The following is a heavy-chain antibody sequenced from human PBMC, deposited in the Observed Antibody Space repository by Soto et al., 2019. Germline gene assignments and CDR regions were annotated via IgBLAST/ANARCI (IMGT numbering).Heavy chain of an antibody. CDR2: IWYDGSNK. D-gene: IGHD4-17*01. V-gene: IGHV3-33*01. CDR3: ARDPMDGAYFDY. CDR1: GFTFSSYG. Sequence: QVQLVESGGGVVQPGRSVRLSCAPSGFTFSSYGMHGVRQAPGKGLEWVAVIWYDGSNKYYADSVKGRFTISRDNSKNALYLQMNSLRAEDTAVYYCARDPMDGAYFDYWGQGTLVTVSS. J-gene: IGHJ4*02.